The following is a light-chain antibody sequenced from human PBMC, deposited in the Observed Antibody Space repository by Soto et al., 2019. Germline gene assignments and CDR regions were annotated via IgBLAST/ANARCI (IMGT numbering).Light chain of an antibody. J-gene: IGLJ1*01. CDR1: SSDIGGHNY. V-gene: IGLV2-14*01. Sequence: QSALTQPASVSGSPGQSITISCTGSSSDIGGHNYVSWYQQHPGKAPKLIIFDVSSRPSGVSNRFSGSKSGNTASLTISGLQADDEGDYYYCSSYATSGTPYVFATGTKVTVL. CDR2: DVS. CDR3: SSYATSGTPYV.